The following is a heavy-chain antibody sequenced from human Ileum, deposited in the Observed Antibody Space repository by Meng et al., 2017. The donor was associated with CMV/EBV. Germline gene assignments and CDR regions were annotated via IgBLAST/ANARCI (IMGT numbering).Heavy chain of an antibody. J-gene: IGHJ4*02. V-gene: IGHV4-34*01. CDR3: ARGRGDY. Sequence: TLSLTAAVYGRSFSGYYWSWIRQPPGKGLEWIGEINHSGSTNYNPSLKSRVTISVDTSKNQFSLKLSSVTAADTAVYYCARGRGDYWGQGTLVTVSS. CDR1: GRSFSGYY. CDR2: INHSGST.